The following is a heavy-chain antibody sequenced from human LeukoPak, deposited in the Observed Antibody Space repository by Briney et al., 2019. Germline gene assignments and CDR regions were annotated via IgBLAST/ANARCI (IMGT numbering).Heavy chain of an antibody. V-gene: IGHV1-8*01. J-gene: IGHJ3*02. Sequence: ASVKVSCKASGYTFTSYDINWVRQATGQGLEWMGWMNPNSGNTGYAQKFQGRVTMTRNTSISTAYMELSSLRSEGTAVYYCAVMWGLRFLEWFDDAFDIWGQGTMVTVSS. CDR1: GYTFTSYD. D-gene: IGHD3-3*01. CDR2: MNPNSGNT. CDR3: AVMWGLRFLEWFDDAFDI.